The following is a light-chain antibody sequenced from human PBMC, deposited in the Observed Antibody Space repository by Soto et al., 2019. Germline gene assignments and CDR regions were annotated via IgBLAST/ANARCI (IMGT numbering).Light chain of an antibody. V-gene: IGKV3-11*01. CDR2: DAS. J-gene: IGKJ5*01. CDR3: QQRSNWPIT. CDR1: QSVSSY. Sequence: EIVVTQSPATLSLSPGERATLSCRTSQSVSSYFAWYQQKPGRAPRLLIYDASSRATGIPARFIGSGSGTDFTLTISSLEPEDFAVYYYQQRSNWPITFGQGTRLEIK.